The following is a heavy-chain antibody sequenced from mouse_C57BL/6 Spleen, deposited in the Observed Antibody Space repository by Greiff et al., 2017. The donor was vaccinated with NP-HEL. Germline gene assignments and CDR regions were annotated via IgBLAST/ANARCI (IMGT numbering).Heavy chain of an antibody. V-gene: IGHV1-81*01. CDR1: GYTFTSYG. CDR3: ARFDYYGSSYDYFDY. D-gene: IGHD1-1*01. CDR2: IYPRSGNT. Sequence: QVQLKESGAELARPGASVKLSCKASGYTFTSYGISWVKQRTGQGLEWIGEIYPRSGNTYYNEKFKGKATLTADKSSSTAYMELRSLTSEDSAVYFCARFDYYGSSYDYFDYWGQGTTLTVSS. J-gene: IGHJ2*01.